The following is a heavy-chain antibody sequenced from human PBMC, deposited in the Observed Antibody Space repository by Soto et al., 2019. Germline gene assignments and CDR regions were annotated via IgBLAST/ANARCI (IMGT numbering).Heavy chain of an antibody. CDR2: INHSGST. V-gene: IGHV4-34*01. D-gene: IGHD4-17*01. J-gene: IGHJ5*02. CDR1: GGSFSGYY. Sequence: SETLSLTCAVYGGSFSGYYWSWIRQPPGKGLEWIGEINHSGSTNYNPSLKSRVTISVDTSKNQFSLKLSSVTAADTAVYYCARVGMTTVTTPLNWFDPWGQGTRVTVAS. CDR3: ARVGMTTVTTPLNWFDP.